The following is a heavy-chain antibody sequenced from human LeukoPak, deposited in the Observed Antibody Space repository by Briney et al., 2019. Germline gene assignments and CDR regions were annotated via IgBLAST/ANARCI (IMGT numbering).Heavy chain of an antibody. Sequence: GESLKISCKGSGYSFTSYWIGWVRQLPGKGLERMGIIHPGDSDTRYSPSFQGQVTISADKSISTAYLQWSSLKASDTAMYYCARVLPATAVGLDYWGQGTLVTVSS. D-gene: IGHD2-2*01. J-gene: IGHJ4*02. CDR2: IHPGDSDT. V-gene: IGHV5-51*01. CDR3: ARVLPATAVGLDY. CDR1: GYSFTSYW.